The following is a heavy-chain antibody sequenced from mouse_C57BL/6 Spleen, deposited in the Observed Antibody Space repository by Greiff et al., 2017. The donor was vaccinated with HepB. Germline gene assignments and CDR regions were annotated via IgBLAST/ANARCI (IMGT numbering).Heavy chain of an antibody. CDR3: ARGYGPFY. V-gene: IGHV1-82*01. D-gene: IGHD1-1*01. CDR2: IYPGDGDT. J-gene: IGHJ2*01. Sequence: VQLQQSGPELVKPGASVKISCKASGYAFSSSWMNWVKQRPGQGLEWIGRIYPGDGDTNYNGKFKGKATLTADKSSSTAYMQLSSLTSEDSAVYFCARGYGPFYWSQGTTLTVSS. CDR1: GYAFSSSW.